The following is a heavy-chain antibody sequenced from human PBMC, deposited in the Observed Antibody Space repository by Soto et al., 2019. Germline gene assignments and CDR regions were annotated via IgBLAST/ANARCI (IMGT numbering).Heavy chain of an antibody. CDR3: ASGRGYCSERSCSYFDYFQH. Sequence: QGQLVESGGGVGQPGTSLRLSCAASGLTFNTYAMNWIRLAPGKGLEWVAVISNDGSNKYYADSVKGRFTISRDNSKNTVYLQMNSLRGEDTGVYYCASGRGYCSERSCSYFDYFQHWGQGALVIVSS. J-gene: IGHJ1*01. D-gene: IGHD2-15*01. V-gene: IGHV3-30*03. CDR2: ISNDGSNK. CDR1: GLTFNTYA.